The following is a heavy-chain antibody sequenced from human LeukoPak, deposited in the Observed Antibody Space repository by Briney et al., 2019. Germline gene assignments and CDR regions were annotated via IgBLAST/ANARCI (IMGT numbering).Heavy chain of an antibody. CDR3: ARHIAATPEYFQH. Sequence: GESLRISCKGSGYSFTTYWISWVRQMPGKGLEWRGRIDPSDSYTNYSPSFQGHVTISADKSISTAYLQWSSLKASDTAMYYCARHIAATPEYFQHWGQGTLVTVSS. J-gene: IGHJ1*01. CDR2: IDPSDSYT. D-gene: IGHD2-21*01. CDR1: GYSFTTYW. V-gene: IGHV5-10-1*01.